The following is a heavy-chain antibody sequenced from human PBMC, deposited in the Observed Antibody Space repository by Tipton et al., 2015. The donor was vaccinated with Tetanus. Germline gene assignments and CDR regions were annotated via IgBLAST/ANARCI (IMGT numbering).Heavy chain of an antibody. CDR1: GASINAGRYL. Sequence: TLSLTCTVSGASINAGRYLWTWVRQRPGKGLEWIGNIYYTALTSYTPSLSSRVTISVDSSKNHFSLNLTSVTAADTAVYFCARGLPREPFYLDHWGRGTLVIVSS. CDR2: IYYTALT. CDR3: ARGLPREPFYLDH. J-gene: IGHJ4*01. D-gene: IGHD1-26*01. V-gene: IGHV4-31*03.